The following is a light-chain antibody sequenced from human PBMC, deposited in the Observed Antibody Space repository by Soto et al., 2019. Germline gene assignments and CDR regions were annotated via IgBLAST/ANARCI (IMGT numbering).Light chain of an antibody. CDR1: QTIDKF. J-gene: IGKJ5*01. Sequence: DIQMTQSPSSLSASVGDTVTISCRASQTIDKFLNWYQQKPDRPPKLLVYGATRLQSWVPPRFSGSGSGTDFTLTIPSLQREDSATYFCQQSYSNSTVTFGPGTRLDIK. V-gene: IGKV1-39*01. CDR3: QQSYSNSTVT. CDR2: GAT.